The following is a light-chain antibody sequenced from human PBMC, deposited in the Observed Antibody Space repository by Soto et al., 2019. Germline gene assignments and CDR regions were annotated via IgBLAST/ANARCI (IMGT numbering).Light chain of an antibody. CDR1: QSINSW. CDR2: DAS. CDR3: QQYNSYST. J-gene: IGKJ1*01. Sequence: DIQMTQYPFTLSATVGDRVTITCRASQSINSWLAWYQQKPGKAPKLLIYDASSLESGVPSRFSGSGSGTEFTLTISSLQPDDFATYYCQQYNSYSTFGQGTKVEIK. V-gene: IGKV1-5*01.